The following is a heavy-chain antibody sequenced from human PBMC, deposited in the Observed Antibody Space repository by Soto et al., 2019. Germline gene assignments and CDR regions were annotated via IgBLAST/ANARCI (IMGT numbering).Heavy chain of an antibody. CDR3: ARSLTVVATEYSSSYPRLYFYGMDV. CDR2: MNPNRGNT. V-gene: IGHV1-8*01. CDR1: GYTFTSYD. D-gene: IGHD6-6*01. Sequence: AASVKVSGKASGYTFTSYDINWVRQATGQGLEWMAWMNPNRGNTGYAQKFQGRVTMTRNTSISTAYMELSSLRSEDTAVYYCARSLTVVATEYSSSYPRLYFYGMDVWFQGTKVTVSS. J-gene: IGHJ6*02.